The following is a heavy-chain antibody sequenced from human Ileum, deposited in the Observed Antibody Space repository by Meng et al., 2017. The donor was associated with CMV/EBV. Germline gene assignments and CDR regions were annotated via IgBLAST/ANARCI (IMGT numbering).Heavy chain of an antibody. Sequence: ASVKVSCKASGYTFANHYTHWVRQTPGQGLEWMGKINPGGGNTNYAQKFQGRVTMTRDTSTTTVHMELSSLRSEDTAVYYCATEGNSGSLDYWGQGTLVTVSS. CDR1: GYTFANHY. D-gene: IGHD1-26*01. CDR2: INPGGGNT. CDR3: ATEGNSGSLDY. V-gene: IGHV1-46*01. J-gene: IGHJ4*02.